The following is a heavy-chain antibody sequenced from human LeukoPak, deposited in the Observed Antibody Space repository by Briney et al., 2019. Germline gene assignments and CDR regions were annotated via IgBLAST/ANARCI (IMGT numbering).Heavy chain of an antibody. V-gene: IGHV1-2*02. CDR3: ARDPGQNIFQH. CDR1: GYTXTSYY. CDR2: INPNSDVT. J-gene: IGHJ1*01. Sequence: ASVRVSCKASGYTXTSYYIHWVRQAPGQGLEWMGWINPNSDVTNYAQQFQGRVTMTRDTSISTAYMELSRLRSDDTAVFYCARDPGQNIFQHWGQGTLVTVSS.